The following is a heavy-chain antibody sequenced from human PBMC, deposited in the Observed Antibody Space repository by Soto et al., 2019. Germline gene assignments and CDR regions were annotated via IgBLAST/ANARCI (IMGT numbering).Heavy chain of an antibody. CDR1: GGTFSSYA. V-gene: IGHV1-69*01. CDR3: ARVGGIGGYSSGWYEVDY. CDR2: IIPIFGTA. Sequence: QVQLVQSGAEVKKPGSSVKVSCKASGGTFSSYAISWVRQAPGQGLEWMGGIIPIFGTANYAQKFQGRVTITADESTSTAYMELSSLRSEDTAVYYCARVGGIGGYSSGWYEVDYLGQGTLVTVSS. J-gene: IGHJ4*02. D-gene: IGHD6-19*01.